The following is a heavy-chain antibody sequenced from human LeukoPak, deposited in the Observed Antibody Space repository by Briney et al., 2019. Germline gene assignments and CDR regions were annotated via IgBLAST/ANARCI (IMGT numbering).Heavy chain of an antibody. Sequence: GGTLRLSCTASGFTFSSYGMSWVRQAPGKGLEWVSAISGSGGSTYYADSVKGRFTISRDNSKKTMYLQMNSLRAEDTAVYYCAKRIQSAMAMGYWGQGTLVTVSS. CDR1: GFTFSSYG. J-gene: IGHJ4*02. CDR3: AKRIQSAMAMGY. V-gene: IGHV3-23*01. D-gene: IGHD5-18*01. CDR2: ISGSGGST.